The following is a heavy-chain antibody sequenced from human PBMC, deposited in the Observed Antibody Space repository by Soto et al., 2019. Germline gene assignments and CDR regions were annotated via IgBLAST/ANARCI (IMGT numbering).Heavy chain of an antibody. CDR2: ISSSGSAI. D-gene: IGHD2-21*01. CDR3: ARAIPGDY. Sequence: GGSLRLSCAASGFIFSSYSMNWVRQAPGKGLEWVSYISSSGSAIFYAGSLRGRFTISRDNAKNSLYLQMNSLRDEDTAVYYCARAIPGDYWGQGTLVTVSS. CDR1: GFIFSSYS. J-gene: IGHJ4*02. V-gene: IGHV3-48*02.